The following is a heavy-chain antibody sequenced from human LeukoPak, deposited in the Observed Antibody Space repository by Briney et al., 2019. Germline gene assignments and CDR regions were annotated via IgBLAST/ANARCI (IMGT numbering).Heavy chain of an antibody. J-gene: IGHJ4*02. Sequence: GGSLRLSCAASGFTFSSYAMHWVRQAPGKGLEWVAVISYDGSNKYYADSVKGRFTISRDNSKNTLYLQMNSLRVEDTAVYYCARQGISTFDYWGQGTLVAVSS. CDR3: ARQGISTFDY. CDR2: ISYDGSNK. V-gene: IGHV3-30-3*01. D-gene: IGHD3-3*01. CDR1: GFTFSSYA.